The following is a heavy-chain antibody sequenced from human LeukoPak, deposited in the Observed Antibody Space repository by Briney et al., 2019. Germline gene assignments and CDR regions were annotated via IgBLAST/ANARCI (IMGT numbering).Heavy chain of an antibody. CDR3: ARDVTYYYDSSLDAFDI. V-gene: IGHV3-74*01. CDR2: ITSDGSST. Sequence: GGSLRLSCAASGFTLSSYWMHWVRQVPGKGLVWVSRITSDGSSTRYADSVKGRFTISRDNAKNTLYLQMNSLRAEDTAVYYCARDVTYYYDSSLDAFDIWGQGTMVTVSS. D-gene: IGHD3-22*01. J-gene: IGHJ3*02. CDR1: GFTLSSYW.